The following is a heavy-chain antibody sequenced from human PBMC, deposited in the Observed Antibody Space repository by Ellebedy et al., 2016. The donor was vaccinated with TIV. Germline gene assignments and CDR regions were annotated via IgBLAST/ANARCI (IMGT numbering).Heavy chain of an antibody. V-gene: IGHV4-59*12. CDR3: ARRDSWFGELLVNYGMDV. D-gene: IGHD3-10*01. Sequence: SETLSLTCTVSGGSISSYYWSWIRQPPGKGLEWIGYIYYSGSTNYNPSLKSRVTISVDTSKNQFSLKLSSVTAADTAVYYCARRDSWFGELLVNYGMDVWGQGTTVTVSS. CDR2: IYYSGST. CDR1: GGSISSYY. J-gene: IGHJ6*02.